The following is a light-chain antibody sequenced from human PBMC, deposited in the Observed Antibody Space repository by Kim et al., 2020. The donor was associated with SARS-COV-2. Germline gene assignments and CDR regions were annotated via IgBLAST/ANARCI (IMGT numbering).Light chain of an antibody. CDR3: QQYDNLPIT. J-gene: IGKJ5*01. CDR2: DAS. V-gene: IGKV1-33*01. CDR1: QDISNY. Sequence: DIQMTQSPSSLSASVGDRVTITCQASQDISNYLNWYQHKPGKAPKLLIYDASNLETGVPSRFSGSGSGTDFTFTISSLQPEDIATYYCQQYDNLPITYDQGTRLEIK.